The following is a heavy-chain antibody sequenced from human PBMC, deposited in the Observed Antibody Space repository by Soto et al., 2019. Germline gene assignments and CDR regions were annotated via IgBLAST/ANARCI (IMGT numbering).Heavy chain of an antibody. J-gene: IGHJ5*02. CDR2: INHSGST. CDR3: ARDMHAGFTHYFDP. CDR1: GGSFSGYY. D-gene: IGHD1-26*01. V-gene: IGHV4-34*01. Sequence: SETLSLTCAVYGGSFSGYYWSWIRQPPGKGLEWIGEINHSGSTNYNPSLKSRVTISVDTSKNQFSLKLSSVTAADTAVYYCARDMHAGFTHYFDPRGQGTPAT.